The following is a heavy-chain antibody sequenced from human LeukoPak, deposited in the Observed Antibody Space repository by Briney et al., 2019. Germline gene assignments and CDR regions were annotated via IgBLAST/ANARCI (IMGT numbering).Heavy chain of an antibody. D-gene: IGHD2-2*01. J-gene: IGHJ5*02. CDR1: GGSISSGGYC. CDR2: IHYSGST. Sequence: SQTLSLTCTVSGGSISSGGYCWSWIRQHPGKDLEWIGYIHYSGSTYYNPSLKSRVIISVDTSKNQFSLKLSSVTAADTAVYYCAREGRSSTSCYLPFDPWGQGTLVIVSS. CDR3: AREGRSSTSCYLPFDP. V-gene: IGHV4-31*03.